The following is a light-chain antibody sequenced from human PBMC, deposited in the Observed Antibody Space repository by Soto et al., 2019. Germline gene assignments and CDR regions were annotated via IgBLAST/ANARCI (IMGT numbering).Light chain of an antibody. CDR2: YDS. Sequence: SYELTQPPSVSVAPGETARISCGGTNVGSRSVHWYQQKPGQAPFLVIYYDSDRPSGTPERFSGSNSGNTATLIISRVEAGDEADYYCQVWEATGHQVVFGGGTKLTVL. CDR1: NVGSRS. V-gene: IGLV3-21*01. J-gene: IGLJ2*01. CDR3: QVWEATGHQVV.